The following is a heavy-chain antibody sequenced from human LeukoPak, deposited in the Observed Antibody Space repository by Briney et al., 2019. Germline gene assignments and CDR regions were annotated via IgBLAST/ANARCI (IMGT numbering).Heavy chain of an antibody. CDR3: ARETVVVVAATHNWFDP. D-gene: IGHD2-15*01. V-gene: IGHV3-21*01. J-gene: IGHJ5*02. CDR2: ISSSSSYI. Sequence: PGGSLRLSCAASGFTFSSYSMNWVRQAPGKGLEWVSSISSSSSYIYYADSVKGRFTISRDNAKNSLYLQMNSLRAKDTAVYYCARETVVVVAATHNWFDPWGQGTLVTVSS. CDR1: GFTFSSYS.